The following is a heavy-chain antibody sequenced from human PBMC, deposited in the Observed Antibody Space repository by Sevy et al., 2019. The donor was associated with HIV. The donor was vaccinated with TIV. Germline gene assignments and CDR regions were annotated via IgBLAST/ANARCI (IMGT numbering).Heavy chain of an antibody. D-gene: IGHD6-6*01. Sequence: SETLSLTCTVSGGSISSGGYQWGWIRQPPGKGLEWIGSMSNSGYTYYNPSLKSQVTIIVDTSRNQYSLNVSSVTAAYTGLYYCARGRVAGRLDSWGQGILVTVSS. V-gene: IGHV4-39*02. CDR2: MSNSGYT. J-gene: IGHJ4*02. CDR1: GGSISSGGYQ. CDR3: ARGRVAGRLDS.